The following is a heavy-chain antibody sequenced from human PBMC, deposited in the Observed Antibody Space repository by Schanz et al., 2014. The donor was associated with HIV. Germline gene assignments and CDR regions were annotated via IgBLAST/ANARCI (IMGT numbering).Heavy chain of an antibody. D-gene: IGHD3-22*01. CDR2: ISWNSGSI. CDR3: AREVVEYYYDSSGYFDY. V-gene: IGHV3-9*01. CDR1: GFTFDDYA. J-gene: IGHJ4*02. Sequence: EVQLVESGGGLVQPGRSLRLSCAASGFTFDDYAMHWVRQAPGKGLEWVSGISWNSGSIGYADSVKGRFTISRDNAKNSLYLQMNSLRAEDTAVYYCAREVVEYYYDSSGYFDYWGQGTLVTVSS.